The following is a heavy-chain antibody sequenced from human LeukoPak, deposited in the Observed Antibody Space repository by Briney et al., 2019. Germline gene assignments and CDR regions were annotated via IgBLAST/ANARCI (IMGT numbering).Heavy chain of an antibody. CDR1: GFTFSSYA. J-gene: IGHJ4*02. V-gene: IGHV3-23*01. CDR2: ISGSGGST. CDR3: AASWGFGELLPSRYFDY. Sequence: PGRSLRLSCAASGFTFSSYAMSWVRQAPGKGLEWVSAISGSGGSTYYAGSVKGRFTISRDNSKNTLYLQMNSLRAEDTAVYYCAASWGFGELLPSRYFDYWGQGTLVTVSS. D-gene: IGHD3-10*01.